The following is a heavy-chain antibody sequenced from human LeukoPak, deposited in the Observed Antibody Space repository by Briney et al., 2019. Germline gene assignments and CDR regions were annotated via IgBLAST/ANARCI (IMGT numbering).Heavy chain of an antibody. Sequence: ASVKVSCKASGGTFSSYAISWVRQAPGQGLEWMGGIIPIFGTANYAQKFQGRVTITADESTSTAYMELSSLRSEDTAVYYCANGGIAVATREFDYWGQGTLVTVSS. CDR1: GGTFSSYA. J-gene: IGHJ4*02. CDR3: ANGGIAVATREFDY. CDR2: IIPIFGTA. V-gene: IGHV1-69*13. D-gene: IGHD6-19*01.